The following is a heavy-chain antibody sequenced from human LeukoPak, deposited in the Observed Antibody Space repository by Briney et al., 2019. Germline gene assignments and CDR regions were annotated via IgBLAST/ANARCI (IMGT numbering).Heavy chain of an antibody. J-gene: IGHJ4*02. V-gene: IGHV4-59*01. CDR1: GGSISSYY. CDR3: ASAYSGSYGPPLF. Sequence: SETLSLTCTVSGGSISSYYWSWIRQPPGKGLEWIGYIYYSGSTNYNPSLKSRVTISVDTSKNQFSLKLGSVTAADTAVYYCASAYSGSYGPPLFWGQGTLVTVSS. CDR2: IYYSGST. D-gene: IGHD1-26*01.